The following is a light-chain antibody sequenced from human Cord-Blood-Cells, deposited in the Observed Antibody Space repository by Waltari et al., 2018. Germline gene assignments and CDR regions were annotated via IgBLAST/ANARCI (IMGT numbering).Light chain of an antibody. CDR3: QQYNNWRT. Sequence: EIVMTQSPATLSVSPGERATLSCRASQSVSSNLAWYQQNPGQAPRLLIYGASTRATGIPARFSGSGSGTEFTLTISSLQSEDFAVYYCQQYNNWRTFGGGTKVEIK. CDR2: GAS. V-gene: IGKV3-15*01. CDR1: QSVSSN. J-gene: IGKJ4*01.